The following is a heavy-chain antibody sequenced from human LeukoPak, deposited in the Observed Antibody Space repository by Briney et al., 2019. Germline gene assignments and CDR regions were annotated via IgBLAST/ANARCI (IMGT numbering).Heavy chain of an antibody. CDR3: ARDRQDYYDSSGYFDN. V-gene: IGHV1-18*01. CDR2: ISAKNGNT. D-gene: IGHD3-22*01. CDR1: GYTFTNYG. J-gene: IGHJ4*02. Sequence: GASVKVSCKASGYTFTNYGISWVRQAPGQGLHWMGWISAKNGNTKYAEKFQGRGTMTTDTSTNTAYMELRSLRSDDTAVYYCARDRQDYYDSSGYFDNWGQGTLVTVSS.